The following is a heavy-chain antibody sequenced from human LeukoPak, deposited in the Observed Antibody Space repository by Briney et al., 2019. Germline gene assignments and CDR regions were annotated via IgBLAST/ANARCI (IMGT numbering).Heavy chain of an antibody. CDR1: GGSFSGYY. J-gene: IGHJ4*02. Sequence: SETLSLTCAVYGGSFSGYYWSWIRQPPGKGLEWIGEINHSGSTNYNPSLKSRVTISVDTSKNQFSLKLSSVTAADTAVYYCVKMFNADVYFEYWGQGILVTVSS. CDR3: VKMFNADVYFEY. CDR2: INHSGST. D-gene: IGHD2-2*01. V-gene: IGHV4-34*01.